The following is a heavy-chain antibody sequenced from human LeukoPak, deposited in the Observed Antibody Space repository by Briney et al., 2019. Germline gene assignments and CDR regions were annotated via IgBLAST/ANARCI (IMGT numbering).Heavy chain of an antibody. CDR3: ARDLSQYSYDSSGYYDFDY. Sequence: ASVRVSCKASGYTFTGYYMHWVRQAPGQGLEWMGWINPNSGGTNYAQKFQGRVTMTRDTSISTAYMELSRLRSDDTAVYYCARDLSQYSYDSSGYYDFDYWGQETLVTVSS. CDR2: INPNSGGT. V-gene: IGHV1-2*02. J-gene: IGHJ4*02. CDR1: GYTFTGYY. D-gene: IGHD3-22*01.